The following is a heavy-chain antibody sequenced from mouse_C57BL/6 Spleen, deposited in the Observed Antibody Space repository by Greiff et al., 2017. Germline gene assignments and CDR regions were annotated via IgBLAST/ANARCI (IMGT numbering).Heavy chain of an antibody. CDR3: ARREGNYDY. Sequence: EVKLVESGGDLVKPGGSLKLSCAASGFTFSSYGMSWVRQTPDKRLEWVATISSGGSYTYYPDSVKGRFTISRDNAKNTLYLQMSSLKSEDTAMYYWARREGNYDYWGQGTTLTVSS. CDR1: GFTFSSYG. J-gene: IGHJ2*01. V-gene: IGHV5-6*02. CDR2: ISSGGSYT. D-gene: IGHD2-1*01.